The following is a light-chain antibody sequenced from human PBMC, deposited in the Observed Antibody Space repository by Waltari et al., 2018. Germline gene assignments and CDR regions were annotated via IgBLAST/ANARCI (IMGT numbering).Light chain of an antibody. J-gene: IGLJ1*01. Sequence: QSVLTQPPSVSGAPGQRVTISCTGTSSNIGAGFDVHWYQQFPGTAPNLLILGKRNRPSVVPARFAGSNSGTSASLAITGLQAEEEADYYCQSYASSLRVFGPGTKVTVL. CDR1: SSNIGAGFD. CDR3: QSYASSLRV. CDR2: GKR. V-gene: IGLV1-40*01.